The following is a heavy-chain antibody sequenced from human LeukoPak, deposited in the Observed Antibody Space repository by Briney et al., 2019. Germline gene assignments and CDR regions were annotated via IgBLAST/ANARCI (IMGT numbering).Heavy chain of an antibody. CDR3: ARDRGYYYDSSGYPYFDY. V-gene: IGHV3-15*01. CDR2: IKRKSDGETT. Sequence: GGSLRLSCAASGFTFRNAWMSWVRQAPGKGLEWVGRIKRKSDGETTDYIAPVKGRFSVSRDDSRNTLYLQMNSLKIEDTAVYYCARDRGYYYDSSGYPYFDYWGQGTLVTVSS. CDR1: GFTFRNAW. D-gene: IGHD3-22*01. J-gene: IGHJ4*02.